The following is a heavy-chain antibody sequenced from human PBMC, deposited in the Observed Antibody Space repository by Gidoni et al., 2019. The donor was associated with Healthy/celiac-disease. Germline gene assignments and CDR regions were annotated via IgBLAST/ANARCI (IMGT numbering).Heavy chain of an antibody. CDR3: AKASSMVRPDYFDY. V-gene: IGHV3-23*01. CDR2: ISGSGGST. CDR1: GLPFSSYA. J-gene: IGHJ4*02. D-gene: IGHD3-10*01. Sequence: EVQLLESGGGLVQPGGSLRLSGAASGLPFSSYAMSWFRQAPGKGLEWVSAISGSGGSTYYADSVKGRFTISRDNSKNTLYLQMNSLRAEDTAVYYCAKASSMVRPDYFDYWGQGTLVTVSS.